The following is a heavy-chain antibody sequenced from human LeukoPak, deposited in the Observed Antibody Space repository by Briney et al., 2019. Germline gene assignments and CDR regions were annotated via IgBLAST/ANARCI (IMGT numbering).Heavy chain of an antibody. D-gene: IGHD2-15*01. CDR1: GFTFSSYP. CDR3: ARGGSSSSPPTGYFDS. Sequence: PGGSLRLSCAASGFTFSSYPMHWVRQAPGKGLEWVAVISYDGSNKYYADSVKGRFTISRDNSKNTLYLQMNSLRAEDTAVYYCARGGSSSSPPTGYFDSWGQGTLVTVS. J-gene: IGHJ4*02. CDR2: ISYDGSNK. V-gene: IGHV3-30*04.